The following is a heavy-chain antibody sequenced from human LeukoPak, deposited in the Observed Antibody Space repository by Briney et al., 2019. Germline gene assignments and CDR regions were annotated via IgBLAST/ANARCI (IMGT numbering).Heavy chain of an antibody. V-gene: IGHV3-9*01. Sequence: GGSLRLPCAASGFTFDDYAMHWVRQAPGKGLEWVSGISWNSGSIGYADSVKGRFTISRDNAKNSLYLQMNSLRAEDTALYYCAKGLTIFGVAAPFDPWGQGTLVTVSS. D-gene: IGHD3-3*01. CDR3: AKGLTIFGVAAPFDP. CDR1: GFTFDDYA. J-gene: IGHJ5*02. CDR2: ISWNSGSI.